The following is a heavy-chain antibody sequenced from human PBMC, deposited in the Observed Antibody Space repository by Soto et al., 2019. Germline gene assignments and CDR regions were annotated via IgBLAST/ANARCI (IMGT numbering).Heavy chain of an antibody. D-gene: IGHD4-17*01. V-gene: IGHV4-31*03. CDR1: GGSISSGGYY. CDR2: IYYSGST. J-gene: IGHJ4*02. Sequence: PSETLSLTCTVSGGSISSGGYYWSWIRQHPGKGLEWIGYIYYSGSTYYNPSLKSRVTISVDTSKNQFSLKLSSVTAADTAVYYCARGHLRGLDYWGQGTLVTVSS. CDR3: ARGHLRGLDY.